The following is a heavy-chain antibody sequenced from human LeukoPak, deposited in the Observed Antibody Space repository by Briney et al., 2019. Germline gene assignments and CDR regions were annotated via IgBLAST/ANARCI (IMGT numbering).Heavy chain of an antibody. CDR2: ISSSSSYI. CDR3: ARGVTTVTPSDY. CDR1: GFTFSSYS. Sequence: PGGSLRLSCAASGFTFSSYSMNWVRQAPGKGLEWVSSISSSSSYIYYADSVKGRFTISRDNAKNSLYLQMNSLRAEDTAVYYCARGVTTVTPSDYWGQGTLVTVSS. J-gene: IGHJ4*02. D-gene: IGHD4-17*01. V-gene: IGHV3-21*01.